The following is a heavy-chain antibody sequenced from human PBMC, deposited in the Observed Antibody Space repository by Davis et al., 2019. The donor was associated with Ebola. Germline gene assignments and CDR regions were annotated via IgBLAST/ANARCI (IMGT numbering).Heavy chain of an antibody. D-gene: IGHD3-10*01. Sequence: NVQGRVTMTTDTSTSTAYMEVGSLRSDDTAVYYCAREAGEFYYYGMDVWGQGTTVTVSS. V-gene: IGHV1-18*01. CDR3: AREAGEFYYYGMDV. J-gene: IGHJ6*02.